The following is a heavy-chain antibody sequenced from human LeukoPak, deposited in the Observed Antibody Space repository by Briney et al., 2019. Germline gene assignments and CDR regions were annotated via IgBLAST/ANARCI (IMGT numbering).Heavy chain of an antibody. D-gene: IGHD4-17*01. CDR1: GFTVSSNY. V-gene: IGHV3-53*01. CDR2: IYSGGST. Sequence: GGSLRLSCTASGFTVSSNYMSWVRQAPGKGLEWVSVIYSGGSTYYADSVKGRFTISRDNSKNTLYLQMNSLRAEDTAVYYCARGTYGDYDHDAFDIWGQGTMVTVSS. CDR3: ARGTYGDYDHDAFDI. J-gene: IGHJ3*02.